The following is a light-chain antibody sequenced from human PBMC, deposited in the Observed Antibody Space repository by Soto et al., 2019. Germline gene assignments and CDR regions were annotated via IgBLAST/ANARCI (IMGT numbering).Light chain of an antibody. J-gene: IGKJ1*01. CDR1: QSVSTNF. V-gene: IGKV3-20*01. CDR3: QQYGRTSWT. CDR2: GAS. Sequence: IVLTRSPSTLSLSPEEGDTLSCRASQSVSTNFFAWYQQKPGQAPRLLIYGASTRATGIPDRFSGSGSGTDFTLTISRLEPEDFAVYYCQQYGRTSWTFGQGTKVDIK.